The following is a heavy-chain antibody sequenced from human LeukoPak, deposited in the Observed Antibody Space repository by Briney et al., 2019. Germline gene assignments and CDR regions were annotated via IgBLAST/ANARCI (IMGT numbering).Heavy chain of an antibody. J-gene: IGHJ4*02. V-gene: IGHV3-23*01. CDR2: INGRGYST. CDR3: AKTFPYGTTWYGFCDY. Sequence: GGSLRLSCTASGFPFSNNVVTWVRQAPGRGLEWLSAINGRGYSTYYADSVKGRFTISRDNSKNTLYLQMNSLRAEDTAMYYCAKTFPYGTTWYGFCDYWGQGALVTVSS. CDR1: GFPFSNNV. D-gene: IGHD3-3*01.